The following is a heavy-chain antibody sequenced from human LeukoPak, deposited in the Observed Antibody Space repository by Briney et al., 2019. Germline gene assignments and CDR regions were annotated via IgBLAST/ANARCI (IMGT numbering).Heavy chain of an antibody. CDR1: GFSFSDHY. D-gene: IGHD3-3*01. V-gene: IGHV3-11*01. CDR2: ISGSGSTI. CDR3: AREGITIFVVANSNWFDP. J-gene: IGHJ5*02. Sequence: GGSLRLSCAASGFSFSDHYMSWIRQAPGKGLEWVSYISGSGSTIYYAAPVRGRFTISRDNAKNSLYLQMNSLRAEDTAIYYCAREGITIFVVANSNWFDPWGQGTLVTVSS.